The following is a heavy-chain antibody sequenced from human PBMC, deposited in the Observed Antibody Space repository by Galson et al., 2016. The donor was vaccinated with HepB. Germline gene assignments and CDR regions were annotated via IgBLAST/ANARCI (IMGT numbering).Heavy chain of an antibody. J-gene: IGHJ6*02. V-gene: IGHV4-34*01. CDR3: ARGPRDGESRFYYYYYGMDV. Sequence: SETLSLTCAVNGGSFSGNYWSWIRQPPGKGLEWLGESSHIGTTNYNPSLKGRVTIKVDTSKNQFSLKLISVTAADTAVYFCARGPRDGESRFYYYYYGMDVWGQGTPVTVSS. D-gene: IGHD2-21*01. CDR2: SSHIGTT. CDR1: GGSFSGNY.